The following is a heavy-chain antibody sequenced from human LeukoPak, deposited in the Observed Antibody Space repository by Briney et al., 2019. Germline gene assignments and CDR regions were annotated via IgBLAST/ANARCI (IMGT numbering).Heavy chain of an antibody. J-gene: IGHJ3*01. CDR2: ISYSGST. CDR3: ARHRAGYSSGWYF. Sequence: PSETLSLTCTVSGGSISSYYWSWIRQPPGKGLEWIGYISYSGSTNYNPSLNSRVILSVDTSKNQFSLKLTSVTAADTAVYYCARHRAGYSSGWYFWGQGTMVTVSS. D-gene: IGHD6-19*01. CDR1: GGSISSYY. V-gene: IGHV4-59*08.